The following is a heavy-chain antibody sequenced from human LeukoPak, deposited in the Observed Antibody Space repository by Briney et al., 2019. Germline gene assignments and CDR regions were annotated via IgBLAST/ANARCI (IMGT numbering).Heavy chain of an antibody. CDR3: ARAKYYYDSSGAIGPFDY. J-gene: IGHJ4*02. Sequence: GGSLRLSCAASGFTFDDYGMSWVRQAPGKGLEWVSGINWNGGSTGYADSVKGRFTISRDNAKNSLYLQMNSLRAEDTALYYCARAKYYYDSSGAIGPFDYWGQGTLITVSS. V-gene: IGHV3-20*04. CDR1: GFTFDDYG. CDR2: INWNGGST. D-gene: IGHD3-22*01.